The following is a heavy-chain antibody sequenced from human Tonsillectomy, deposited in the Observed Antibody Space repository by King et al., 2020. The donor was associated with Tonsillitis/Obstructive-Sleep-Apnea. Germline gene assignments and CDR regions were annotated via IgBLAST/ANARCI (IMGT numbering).Heavy chain of an antibody. Sequence: VQLVESGGGVVQPGRSLRLSCAASGFSFNSHGMHWVRQAPGKGLDWVALISYDGNKKYYGDSVKGRFTISRDSSKNTMYLQMNSLRTEDTAIYYCAKASGYTSGWYDYWGQGSLVTVSS. CDR3: AKASGYTSGWYDY. V-gene: IGHV3-30*18. CDR2: ISYDGNKK. J-gene: IGHJ4*02. D-gene: IGHD6-19*01. CDR1: GFSFNSHG.